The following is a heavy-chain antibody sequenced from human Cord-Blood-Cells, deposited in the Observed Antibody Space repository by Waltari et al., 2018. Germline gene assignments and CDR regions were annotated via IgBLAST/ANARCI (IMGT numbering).Heavy chain of an antibody. CDR3: ARDEGANYDSSGYFDY. D-gene: IGHD3-22*01. CDR2: INPNRGGT. CDR1: GYTFTGYY. Sequence: QVQLVQSGAEVKKPGASVKVSCKASGYTFTGYYMHWVRQAPGQGLEWMGWINPNRGGTNYAQKFQGRVTMTRDTSISTAYMELSRLRSDDTAVYYRARDEGANYDSSGYFDYWGQGTLVTVSS. V-gene: IGHV1-2*02. J-gene: IGHJ4*02.